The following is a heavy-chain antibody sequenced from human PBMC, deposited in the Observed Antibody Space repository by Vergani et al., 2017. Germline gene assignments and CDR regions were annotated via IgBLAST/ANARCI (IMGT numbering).Heavy chain of an antibody. Sequence: QVQLVQSGAEVKKPGASVKVSCKASGYTFTSYYMHWVRQAPGQGLEWMGIINPSGGSTSYAQKFQGRVTMTRDTSTSTVYMELSSLRSEDTAVYYCAKGDYDYVWGSYLWYYFDYWGQGTLVTVSS. J-gene: IGHJ4*02. V-gene: IGHV1-46*01. CDR1: GYTFTSYY. D-gene: IGHD3-16*01. CDR3: AKGDYDYVWGSYLWYYFDY. CDR2: INPSGGST.